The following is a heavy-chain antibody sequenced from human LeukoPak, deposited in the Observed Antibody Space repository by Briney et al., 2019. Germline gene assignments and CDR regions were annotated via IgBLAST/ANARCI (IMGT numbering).Heavy chain of an antibody. J-gene: IGHJ4*02. D-gene: IGHD2-15*01. V-gene: IGHV3-33*01. CDR3: ARQHCSGGDCYFFD. CDR1: GFSFSSYG. Sequence: GGSLRLSCAASGFSFSSYGMHWVRQAPGKGLEWVALIWYDGNNKYYADSVKGRFTISRDNSKNTLYLQLNSLRAEDTAVYYCARQHCSGGDCYFFDWGQGTLVTVSS. CDR2: IWYDGNNK.